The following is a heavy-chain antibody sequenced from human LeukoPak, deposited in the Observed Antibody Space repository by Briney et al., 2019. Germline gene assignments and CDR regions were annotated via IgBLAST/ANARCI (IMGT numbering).Heavy chain of an antibody. CDR1: GGSFSGYY. CDR2: INHSGST. V-gene: IGHV4-34*01. D-gene: IGHD6-13*01. Sequence: SETLSLTCAVYGGSFSGYYWSWIRQPPGKGLEWIGEINHSGSTNYKPSLKSRVTISVDTSKNQFSLKLSSVTAADKAVYYCARAGNGYSSSWYVSHFDYWGQGTLVTVSS. J-gene: IGHJ4*02. CDR3: ARAGNGYSSSWYVSHFDY.